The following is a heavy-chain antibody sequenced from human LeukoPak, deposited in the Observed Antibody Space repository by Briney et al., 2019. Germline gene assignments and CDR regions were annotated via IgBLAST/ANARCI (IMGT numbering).Heavy chain of an antibody. CDR1: GYTFTAYY. J-gene: IGHJ4*02. D-gene: IGHD4-17*01. CDR2: INPNSGGT. V-gene: IGHV1-2*02. Sequence: ASMKVSCKASGYTFTAYYMHWVRQAPGQGLQWMGWINPNSGGTNYAQNFQGRVTMTRDTSISTAYMDLNRLRSDDTAVYYCARGDYGDPPLNYWGQGTLVTVSS. CDR3: ARGDYGDPPLNY.